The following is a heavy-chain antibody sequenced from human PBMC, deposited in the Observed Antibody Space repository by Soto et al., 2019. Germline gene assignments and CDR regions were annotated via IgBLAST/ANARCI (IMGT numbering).Heavy chain of an antibody. CDR3: TRVGGYYGDYPNFDY. V-gene: IGHV4-59*01. Sequence: SETLSLTCAVSGGSLSSFYWSWIRQPPGKGLEWIGNIYYTVTTNYNPSRKSRVTISLDTSKNLFSLKLTSVTAADSAMYYCTRVGGYYGDYPNFDYWGQGTLVTVSS. CDR1: GGSLSSFY. CDR2: IYYTVTT. J-gene: IGHJ4*02. D-gene: IGHD4-17*01.